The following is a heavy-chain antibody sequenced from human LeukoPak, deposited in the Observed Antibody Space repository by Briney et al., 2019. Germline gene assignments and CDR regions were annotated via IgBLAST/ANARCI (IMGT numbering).Heavy chain of an antibody. V-gene: IGHV3-74*01. CDR2: IKGDGIST. Sequence: GGSLRLSWAASGFDFSSNWMHWVRHAPGQGLVWVPRIKGDGISTNYADSVKGRFTISRDIAKNTLYLQMNSLRAEDTGVCYCAKDHYWSIDYWGRGTLVTVSS. J-gene: IGHJ4*02. CDR1: GFDFSSNW. D-gene: IGHD3-3*01. CDR3: AKDHYWSIDY.